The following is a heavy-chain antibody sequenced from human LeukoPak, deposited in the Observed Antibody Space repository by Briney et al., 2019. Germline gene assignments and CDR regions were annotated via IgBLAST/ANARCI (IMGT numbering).Heavy chain of an antibody. V-gene: IGHV3-74*01. J-gene: IGHJ4*02. CDR3: ARGRELLNPFDY. Sequence: GGSLRLSCAASGFTFSSYWMHWVRQAPGKGLVWVSGINSDGSSTRYADSVKGRFTISRDNAKNTLYLLMNSLRGEDTAVYYCARGRELLNPFDYWGQGTLVTLSS. CDR2: INSDGSST. CDR1: GFTFSSYW. D-gene: IGHD1-7*01.